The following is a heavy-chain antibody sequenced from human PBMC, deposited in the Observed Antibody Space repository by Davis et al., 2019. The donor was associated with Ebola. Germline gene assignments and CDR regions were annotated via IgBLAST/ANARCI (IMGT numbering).Heavy chain of an antibody. J-gene: IGHJ4*02. D-gene: IGHD2-15*01. CDR3: AQVDSLGY. CDR1: GFTFSSDA. CDR2: ISGSGGST. Sequence: GESLKISCAASGFTFSSDAMSWVRQAPGKGLEWVSAISGSGGSTYYADSVKGRFTISRDNSKNTLYLQMNSLRAEDTAVYYCAQVDSLGYWGQGTLVTVSS. V-gene: IGHV3-23*01.